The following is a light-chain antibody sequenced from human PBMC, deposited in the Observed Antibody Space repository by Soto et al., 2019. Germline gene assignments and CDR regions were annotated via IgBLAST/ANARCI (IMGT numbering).Light chain of an antibody. CDR2: NNN. CDR3: AAWDDNLNGPV. V-gene: IGLV1-44*01. CDR1: SSNIGSNT. Sequence: QSVLTQPPSASGTPGQRVTISCSGTSSNIGSNTVNWYQQFPGRAPKLLIYSNNNNRPSGDPARFFGFKSGTSASLAISGLQSEDESVYYCAAWDDNLNGPVFGGGTKLTVL. J-gene: IGLJ3*02.